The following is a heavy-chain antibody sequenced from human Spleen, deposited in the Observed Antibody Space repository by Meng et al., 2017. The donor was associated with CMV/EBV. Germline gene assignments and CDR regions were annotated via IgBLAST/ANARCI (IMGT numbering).Heavy chain of an antibody. J-gene: IGHJ4*02. D-gene: IGHD3-22*01. V-gene: IGHV1-2*02. CDR2: INPNSGNT. CDR1: GYTFTGYF. CDR3: ARRSGGYYPDY. Sequence: SCPASGYTFTGYFLHWVRQAPGQGLEWMGWINPNSGNTSYAQKFQGRVTLTRDASISTAYLDLSRLRSDDTAVYYCARRSGGYYPDYWGQGTLVTVSS.